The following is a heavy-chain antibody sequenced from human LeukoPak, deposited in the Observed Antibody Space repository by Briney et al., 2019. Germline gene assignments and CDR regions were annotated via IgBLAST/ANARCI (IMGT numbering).Heavy chain of an antibody. CDR3: ARPRMSGTPFDVFDI. J-gene: IGHJ3*02. D-gene: IGHD1-1*01. CDR1: GYNFTNYW. V-gene: IGHV5-51*01. CDR2: IYPGDSDT. Sequence: GESLKISCKGSGYNFTNYWIGWVRQMPGKGLEWMGIIYPGDSDTRYSPSFQGQVTISADKSINTAYLQWSSLKASDTAMYYCARPRMSGTPFDVFDIGGKGTMVTFFS.